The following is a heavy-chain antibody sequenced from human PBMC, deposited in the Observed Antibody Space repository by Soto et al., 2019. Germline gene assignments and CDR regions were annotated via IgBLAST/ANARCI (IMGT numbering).Heavy chain of an antibody. J-gene: IGHJ6*02. D-gene: IGHD3-22*01. CDR1: GFTFSSYE. Sequence: EVQLVESGGGLVQPGGSLRLSCAASGFTFSSYEMNWVRQAPGKGLEWVSYISRSCSNIYYADSVKGRFTIPRDNAKNSLYLQMNSLIAEDTAVYYCATHYYDSSGYSGGYYYGMDVWGQGTTVTVSS. CDR2: ISRSCSNI. CDR3: ATHYYDSSGYSGGYYYGMDV. V-gene: IGHV3-48*03.